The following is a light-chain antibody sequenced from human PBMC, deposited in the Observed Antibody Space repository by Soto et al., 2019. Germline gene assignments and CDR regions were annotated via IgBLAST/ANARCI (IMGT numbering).Light chain of an antibody. J-gene: IGKJ4*01. CDR3: QQSSRMPP. CDR1: QNINTY. Sequence: DIQLTQSPSSLSASVGDRVTITCRSSQNINTYLNWYQQRPGEPPKLLIYHASSLKSGVPSRFSGSASGTAFTLTISSLQPEDFGTYYCQQSSRMPPVGGGTKLDIK. V-gene: IGKV1-39*01. CDR2: HAS.